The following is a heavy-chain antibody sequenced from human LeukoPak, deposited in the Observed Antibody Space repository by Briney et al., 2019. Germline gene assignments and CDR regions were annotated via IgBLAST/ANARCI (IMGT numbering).Heavy chain of an antibody. CDR3: ARGTGSIAARSPYYYYGMDV. Sequence: SETLSLTCAVYGGSFSVYYWSWIRQPPGKGLEWIGEINHSGSTNYNPSLKSRVTISVDTSKNQFSLKLSSVTAADTAVYYCARGTGSIAARSPYYYYGMDVWGQGTTVTVSS. D-gene: IGHD6-6*01. CDR2: INHSGST. CDR1: GGSFSVYY. J-gene: IGHJ6*02. V-gene: IGHV4-34*01.